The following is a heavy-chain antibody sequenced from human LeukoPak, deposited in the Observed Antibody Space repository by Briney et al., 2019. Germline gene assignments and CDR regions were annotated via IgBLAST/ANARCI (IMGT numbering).Heavy chain of an antibody. CDR3: ARKGDSAYCGGDCYSFDY. J-gene: IGHJ4*02. V-gene: IGHV4-34*01. D-gene: IGHD2-21*02. CDR1: GGSFSGYY. CDR2: INHSGST. Sequence: SETLSLTCAVSGGSFSGYYWTWIRQPPGKGLEWIGEINHSGSTNYNPSLKCRVTISVDTSKNQFSLKLSSVTAADTAVYYCARKGDSAYCGGDCYSFDYWGQGTLVTVSS.